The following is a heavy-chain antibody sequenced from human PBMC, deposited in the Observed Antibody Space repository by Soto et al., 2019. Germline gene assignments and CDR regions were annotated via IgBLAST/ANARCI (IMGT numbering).Heavy chain of an antibody. J-gene: IGHJ4*02. V-gene: IGHV1-8*01. CDR3: ARRKERSGPHYFDS. CDR1: GYTLTSCY. CDR2: MNPYTGNA. Sequence: SVEVTCKASGYTLTSCYSHWVRQAPGQGLEWVGWMNPYTGNAGYAQKFQGRVTMTRNTSINTAYMELSSLTSEDTAVYFCARRKERSGPHYFDSWGQGTPVTVSS. D-gene: IGHD6-25*01.